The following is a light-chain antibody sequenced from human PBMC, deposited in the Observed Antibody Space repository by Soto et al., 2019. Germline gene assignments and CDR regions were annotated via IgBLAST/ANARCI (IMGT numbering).Light chain of an antibody. V-gene: IGLV6-57*04. CDR1: SGNIATNL. Sequence: NFMLTQPHSVSESPGKTVTISCTRSSGNIATNLVQWYQQRPGSAPTTVIYRDNQRPPGVPDRFSGSVDSSSNSASLTISGLKTEDEADYYCQSYDGNNVLFGGGTKLTVL. CDR3: QSYDGNNVL. J-gene: IGLJ2*01. CDR2: RDN.